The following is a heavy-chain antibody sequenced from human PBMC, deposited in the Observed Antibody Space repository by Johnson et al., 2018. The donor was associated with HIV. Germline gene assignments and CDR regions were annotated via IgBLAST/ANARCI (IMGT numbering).Heavy chain of an antibody. CDR3: ATVPAAVNEWLLDDAFDI. CDR2: ISSSGSTI. J-gene: IGHJ3*02. D-gene: IGHD2-2*01. Sequence: VQLVESGGGLVKPGGSLRLSCAASGFTFSDYYMSWIRQAPGKGLEWVSYISSSGSTIYYADSVKGRFTISRDNAKNSLYLQMNSLRAEDTAVYYCATVPAAVNEWLLDDAFDIWGQGTMVTVSS. V-gene: IGHV3-11*04. CDR1: GFTFSDYY.